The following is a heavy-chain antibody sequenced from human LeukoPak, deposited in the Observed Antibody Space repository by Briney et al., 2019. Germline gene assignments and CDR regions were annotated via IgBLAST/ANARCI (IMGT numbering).Heavy chain of an antibody. CDR2: ISAYNGNT. V-gene: IGHV1-18*01. CDR3: ARDPRPRYFDWLLGDNWFDP. CDR1: GYTFTSYG. Sequence: GASVKVSCKASGYTFTSYGISWVRQAPGQGLEWMGWISAYNGNTNYAQKLQGRVTMTTDTSTSTAYMELRSLRSDDTAVYYCARDPRPRYFDWLLGDNWFDPWGQGTLVTVSS. J-gene: IGHJ5*02. D-gene: IGHD3-9*01.